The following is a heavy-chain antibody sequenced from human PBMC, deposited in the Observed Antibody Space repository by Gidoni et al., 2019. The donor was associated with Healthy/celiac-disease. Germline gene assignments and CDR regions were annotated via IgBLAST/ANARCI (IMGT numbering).Heavy chain of an antibody. CDR2: ISSSGSTI. V-gene: IGHV3-11*01. CDR1: GVIFSDYY. J-gene: IGHJ6*02. D-gene: IGHD3-3*01. Sequence: QVQLVESGGGLVKPGGSLRLSCAASGVIFSDYYMSWIRQAPGKGLEWVSYISSSGSTIYYADSVKGRLTISRDNAKNSLYLQMNSLRAEDTAGYYCARDGVAGYYYYGMDVWGQGTTVTVSS. CDR3: ARDGVAGYYYYGMDV.